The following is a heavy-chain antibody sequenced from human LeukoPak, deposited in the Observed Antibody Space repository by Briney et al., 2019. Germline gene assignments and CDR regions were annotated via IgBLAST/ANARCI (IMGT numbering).Heavy chain of an antibody. D-gene: IGHD3-10*01. CDR2: LRYDGTNE. V-gene: IGHV3-30*02. Sequence: GGSLRLSCAASGFTFSDCGMHWVRQAPGKGLEWVAFLRYDGTNEYYSDSVRGRFSISRDNSKNTVYLQMNRLRAEDTAVYYCAKDRISLGELLSSLEYWGQGILVTVSS. J-gene: IGHJ4*02. CDR3: AKDRISLGELLSSLEY. CDR1: GFTFSDCG.